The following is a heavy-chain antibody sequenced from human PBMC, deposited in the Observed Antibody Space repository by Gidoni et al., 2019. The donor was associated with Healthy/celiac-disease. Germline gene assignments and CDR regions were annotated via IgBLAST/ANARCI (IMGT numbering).Heavy chain of an antibody. V-gene: IGHV1-24*01. D-gene: IGHD1-26*01. J-gene: IGHJ3*02. CDR2: FDPEDGET. CDR1: GYTLTELS. CDR3: ATGLLVPGATPDAFDI. Sequence: QVQLVQSGAEVKKPGASVKVSCKVSGYTLTELSMHWVRQAPGKGLEWMGGFDPEDGETIYAQKVQGRVTMTEDTSTDTAYMELSSLRSEDTAVYYCATGLLVPGATPDAFDIWGQGTMVTVSS.